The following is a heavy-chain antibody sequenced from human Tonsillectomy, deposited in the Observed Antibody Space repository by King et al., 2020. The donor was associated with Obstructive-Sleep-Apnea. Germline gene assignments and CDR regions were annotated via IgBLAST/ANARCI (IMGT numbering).Heavy chain of an antibody. CDR2: IYSGGST. CDR1: GFTVSNNY. D-gene: IGHD2-2*01. CDR3: ARESLGYCSSTSCSDAFDI. V-gene: IGHV3-66*01. J-gene: IGHJ3*02. Sequence: VQLVESGGGLVQPGGSLRLSCAASGFTVSNNYMSWVRQAPGKGLEWVSVIYSGGSTYYADSVKGRFTISRDNSKNTLYLQMNSLRAEDTAVYYCARESLGYCSSTSCSDAFDIWGQGTMVTVSS.